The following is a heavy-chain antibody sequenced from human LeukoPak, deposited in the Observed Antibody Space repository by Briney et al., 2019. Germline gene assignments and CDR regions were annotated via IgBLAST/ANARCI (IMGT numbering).Heavy chain of an antibody. V-gene: IGHV4-39*01. Sequence: PSETLSLTCTVSGGSISSSSYYWGWIRQPPGKGLEWIGEIVHGGDTFYSPSLKSRVTMSVDTSKNQFSLKLTSVTAADTAVYYCATGDAGARLGVWGQGTLVTVSS. CDR2: IVHGGDT. D-gene: IGHD1-26*01. CDR3: ATGDAGARLGV. CDR1: GGSISSSSYY. J-gene: IGHJ4*02.